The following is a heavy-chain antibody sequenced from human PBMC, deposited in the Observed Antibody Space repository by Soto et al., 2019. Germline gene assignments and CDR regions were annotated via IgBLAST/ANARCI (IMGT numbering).Heavy chain of an antibody. CDR3: ATVIYRYANVAPDT. V-gene: IGHV3-23*01. J-gene: IGHJ4*03. CDR2: ITASGGIT. Sequence: VVSLILSCTASGVIFKNYSMTWFRQAPGKWLEWVSSITASGGITYYADSVKGRFTSSIDRSKNTLYLQMNRLRAEDTAIYYCATVIYRYANVAPDTWGQGTLVTVSS. D-gene: IGHD3-16*02. CDR1: GVIFKNYS.